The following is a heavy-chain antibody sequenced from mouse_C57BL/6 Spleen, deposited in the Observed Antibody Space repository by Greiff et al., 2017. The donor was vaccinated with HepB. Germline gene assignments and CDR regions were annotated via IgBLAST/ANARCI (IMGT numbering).Heavy chain of an antibody. CDR1: GFTFSDYG. J-gene: IGHJ2*01. Sequence: EVKLQESGGGLVKPGGSLKLSCAASGFTFSDYGMHWVRQAPEKGLEWVAYISSGSSTIYYADTVKGRFTISRDTAKNTLFLQMTSLRSEDTAMYYCARGLYYYGRSDFDYWGQGTTLTVSS. V-gene: IGHV5-17*01. CDR2: ISSGSSTI. CDR3: ARGLYYYGRSDFDY. D-gene: IGHD1-1*01.